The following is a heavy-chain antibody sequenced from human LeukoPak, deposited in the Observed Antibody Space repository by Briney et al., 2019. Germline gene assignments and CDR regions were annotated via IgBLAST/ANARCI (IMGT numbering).Heavy chain of an antibody. V-gene: IGHV4-39*01. CDR1: GASISGSSHYF. D-gene: IGHD3-9*01. J-gene: IGHJ3*02. Sequence: SETLSLTCTVSGASISGSSHYFWGWVRQPPGKGLEWIGSMYYSGSTYYNPSLKSRVTISVDTSKNQFSLRLSSVTAADTAVYYCAKGLRYLSFNDAFDIWGQGTMVTVSS. CDR2: MYYSGST. CDR3: AKGLRYLSFNDAFDI.